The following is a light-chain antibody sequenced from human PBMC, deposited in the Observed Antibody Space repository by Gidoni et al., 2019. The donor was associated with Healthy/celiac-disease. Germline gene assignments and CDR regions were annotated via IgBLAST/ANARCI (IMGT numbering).Light chain of an antibody. CDR2: DAS. V-gene: IGKV3-11*01. Sequence: EIFLTQSPATLSLSPGERATLSCRASQSVSSYLAWYQQKPGQAPRLLIDDASNRATGIPARLSGSGSATDFTRTISSLEPEDFAVYYCQQRSNWRRFTFXPXTKVDIK. CDR3: QQRSNWRRFT. J-gene: IGKJ3*01. CDR1: QSVSSY.